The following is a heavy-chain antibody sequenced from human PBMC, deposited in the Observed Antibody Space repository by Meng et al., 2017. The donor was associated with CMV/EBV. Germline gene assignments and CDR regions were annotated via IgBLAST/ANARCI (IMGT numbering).Heavy chain of an antibody. CDR3: ARLFTDAFDI. V-gene: IGHV3-7*01. Sequence: GESLMTSCAASGFISSSYWMSWVRQAPGKGLEWVANIKQDGSEKYYVDSVKGRFTISRDNAKNSMYLQMNSLRAEDTAVYYCARLFTDAFDIWGQGTMVTVSS. CDR2: IKQDGSEK. D-gene: IGHD3-10*01. CDR1: GFISSSYW. J-gene: IGHJ3*02.